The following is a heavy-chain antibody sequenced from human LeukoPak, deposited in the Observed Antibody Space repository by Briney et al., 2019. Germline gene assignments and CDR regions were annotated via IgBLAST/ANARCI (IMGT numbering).Heavy chain of an antibody. CDR3: AKDSAVVPDAPYGMDV. D-gene: IGHD2-2*01. V-gene: IGHV3-23*01. Sequence: QPGGSLRLSCAASGFIFSSYAMNWVRQAPVKGLEWVSTISGSSGGTYYPDSVKGRFTISRDNPKNTLYLQMNSLRADDTAVYYCAKDSAVVPDAPYGMDVWGQGTTVTVSS. CDR2: ISGSSGGT. CDR1: GFIFSSYA. J-gene: IGHJ6*02.